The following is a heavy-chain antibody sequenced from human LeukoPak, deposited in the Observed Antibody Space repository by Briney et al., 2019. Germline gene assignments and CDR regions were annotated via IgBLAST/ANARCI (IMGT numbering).Heavy chain of an antibody. D-gene: IGHD6-19*01. CDR1: GGSFSGYY. V-gene: IGHV4-34*01. J-gene: IGHJ4*02. CDR3: ARRYSSGWLQWYYFDY. CDR2: INHSGST. Sequence: PSETLFLTCAVYGGSFSGYYWSWIRQPPGKGLEWIGEINHSGSTNYNPSLKSRVTISVDTSKNQFSLKLSSVTAADTAVYYCARRYSSGWLQWYYFDYWGQGTLVTVSS.